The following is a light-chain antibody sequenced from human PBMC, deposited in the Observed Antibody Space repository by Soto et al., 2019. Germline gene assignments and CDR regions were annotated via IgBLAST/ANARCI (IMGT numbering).Light chain of an antibody. CDR2: TDH. J-gene: IGLJ3*02. Sequence: QSVLTQPPSASGTPGQRVTISCSGRSSNIGSNYVYWYQQLPGTAPKLLIYTDHHRPSGVPDRFSASKSGTSASLAISGLRSEDEADYYCAVWDDSLSGPVFGGGTQLTVL. CDR3: AVWDDSLSGPV. CDR1: SSNIGSNY. V-gene: IGLV1-47*02.